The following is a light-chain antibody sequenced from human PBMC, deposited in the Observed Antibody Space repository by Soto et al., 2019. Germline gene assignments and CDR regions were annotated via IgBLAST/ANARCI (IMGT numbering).Light chain of an antibody. CDR1: SSNIDNYNL. J-gene: IGLJ3*02. CDR2: GVN. Sequence: QSVLTQPDSVSGSPGQSIPISCTGTSSNIDNYNLVSWYQQHPGKAPKLIIYGVNKRPSGVSIRFSGSKSGNTASLTISGLQAEDEADYYCCSYAGSGNFVFGGGTKLTVL. CDR3: CSYAGSGNFV. V-gene: IGLV2-23*02.